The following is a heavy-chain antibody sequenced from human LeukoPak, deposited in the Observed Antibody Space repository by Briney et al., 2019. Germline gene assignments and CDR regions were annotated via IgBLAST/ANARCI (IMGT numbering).Heavy chain of an antibody. CDR3: AELGITMIGGV. J-gene: IGHJ6*03. Sequence: PGGSLRLSCAASGFTFSSYGMHWVRQAPGKGLEWVAVISYDGSNKYYADSVKGRFTISRDNSKNTLYLQMNSLRAEDTAVYYCAELGITMIGGVWGKGTTVTI. V-gene: IGHV3-30*18. CDR2: ISYDGSNK. CDR1: GFTFSSYG. D-gene: IGHD3-10*02.